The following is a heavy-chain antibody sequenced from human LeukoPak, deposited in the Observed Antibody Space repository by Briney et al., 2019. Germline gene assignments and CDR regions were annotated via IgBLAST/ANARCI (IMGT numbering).Heavy chain of an antibody. D-gene: IGHD6-13*01. J-gene: IGHJ5*02. CDR1: GGSISSSSYY. V-gene: IGHV4-39*07. CDR2: IYYSGST. Sequence: SETLSLTCTVSGGSISSSSYYWGWIRQPPGKGLEWIGSIYYSGSTYYNPSLKSRVTISVDTSKNQFSLKLSSVTAADTAVYYCARDRGISSSWYSIWFDPWGQGTLVTVSS. CDR3: ARDRGISSSWYSIWFDP.